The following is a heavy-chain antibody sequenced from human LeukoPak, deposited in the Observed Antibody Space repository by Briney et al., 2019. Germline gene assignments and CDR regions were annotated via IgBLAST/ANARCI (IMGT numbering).Heavy chain of an antibody. Sequence: GGSLRLSCAASGFTFSGFGLHWVCQAPGKGLEWVAVISYDGSNKHYADSVKGRFTVSRDNSKNTLYLQMNSLRAEDTAMYYCAKDQGSGSYYYYGMDVWGQGTTVTVSS. CDR2: ISYDGSNK. CDR3: AKDQGSGSYYYYGMDV. CDR1: GFTFSGFG. J-gene: IGHJ6*02. D-gene: IGHD3-10*01. V-gene: IGHV3-30*18.